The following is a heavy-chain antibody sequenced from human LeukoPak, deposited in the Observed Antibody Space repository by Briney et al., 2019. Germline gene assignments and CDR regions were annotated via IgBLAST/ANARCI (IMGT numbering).Heavy chain of an antibody. Sequence: GDSLKISCKASGYTFTDSWIGWVRQKSGKGLEWLAVIHPADSDSRCSPSFQGQVFISVDRSMNTAYLQWSSLKASDSAVYYCVKGWRGSLYDPADHWGQGTLVTVSP. D-gene: IGHD2-8*01. J-gene: IGHJ5*02. V-gene: IGHV5-51*06. CDR2: IHPADSDS. CDR3: VKGWRGSLYDPADH. CDR1: GYTFTDSW.